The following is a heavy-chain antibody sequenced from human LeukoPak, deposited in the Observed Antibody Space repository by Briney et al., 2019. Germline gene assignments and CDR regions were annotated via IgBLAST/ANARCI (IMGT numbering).Heavy chain of an antibody. CDR1: GFTFSSYA. J-gene: IGHJ3*02. CDR2: ISGSGGST. Sequence: GGSLRLSCAASGFTFSSYAMSWVRQAPGKGLEWVSAISGSGGSTYYADSVKGRFTISRDNSKNTLYLQMTSLRAEDTAVYYCAKDLETWGYDSSGYYAHDAFDIWGQGTMVTVSS. D-gene: IGHD3-22*01. CDR3: AKDLETWGYDSSGYYAHDAFDI. V-gene: IGHV3-23*01.